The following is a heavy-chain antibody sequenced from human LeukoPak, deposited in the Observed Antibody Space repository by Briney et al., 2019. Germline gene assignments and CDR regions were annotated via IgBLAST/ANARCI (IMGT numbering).Heavy chain of an antibody. Sequence: GGSLRLSCAVYGFTFSLFWMHWVRQGAGRGLMWVLCLNEDGSTADYAESPNGRFTMSKDNAKGKVFLEMRSLTVEDTAIYCCVRERIYYSDLAYKERENFDPWGRGTLVTVS. CDR2: LNEDGSTA. J-gene: IGHJ5*02. CDR1: GFTFSLFW. CDR3: VRERIYYSDLAYKERENFDP. V-gene: IGHV3-74*01. D-gene: IGHD1-26*01.